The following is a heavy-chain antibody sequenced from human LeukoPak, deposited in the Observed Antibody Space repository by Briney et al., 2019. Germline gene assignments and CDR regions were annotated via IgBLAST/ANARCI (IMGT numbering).Heavy chain of an antibody. CDR2: ISAYNGNA. CDR1: GYTFTNYG. D-gene: IGHD2-21*02. J-gene: IGHJ4*02. CDR3: ARDRRGHIVVVTAIRPLDY. Sequence: ASVKVSCKASGYTFTNYGITWVRQVPGQGLEWLGWISAYNGNANYAQKVQDRVTMTSDTSTSTAYVELRSLRSDDTAVYYCARDRRGHIVVVTAIRPLDYWGQGTLVTVSS. V-gene: IGHV1-18*01.